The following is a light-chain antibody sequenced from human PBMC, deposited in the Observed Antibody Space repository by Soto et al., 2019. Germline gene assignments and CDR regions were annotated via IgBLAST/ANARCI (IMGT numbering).Light chain of an antibody. V-gene: IGKV1-39*01. J-gene: IGKJ4*01. CDR2: AAS. CDR1: QSISNY. CDR3: QQCCGTPRP. Sequence: DMEMTQSPSSLSAFVGDRVTITCRASQSISNYLNWYQHKPGKVPKLLIYAASSLQSGVPTRFSGSGSEQGFTLTNNSLKPEECATFYCQQCCGTPRPCGGGTKIEIK.